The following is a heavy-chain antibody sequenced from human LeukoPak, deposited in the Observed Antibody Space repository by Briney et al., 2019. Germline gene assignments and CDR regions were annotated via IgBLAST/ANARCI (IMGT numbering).Heavy chain of an antibody. Sequence: SVKASSKASGATFSSYAISWVRQPPGKGLEWMGGIIPIFGTANYAQKFQGRVTITADESTSTAYTELSSLRSEDTAVYYCAREWRVGATLLFDYWGQGTLVTVSS. CDR2: IIPIFGTA. J-gene: IGHJ4*02. CDR3: AREWRVGATLLFDY. V-gene: IGHV1-69*13. CDR1: GATFSSYA. D-gene: IGHD1-26*01.